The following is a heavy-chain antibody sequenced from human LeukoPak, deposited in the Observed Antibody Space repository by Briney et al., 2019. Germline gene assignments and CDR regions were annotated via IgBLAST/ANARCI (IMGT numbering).Heavy chain of an antibody. D-gene: IGHD4-17*01. Sequence: SETLSLTCTVSGGSISSYYWSWIRQPPGKGLEWIGYIYYSGSTNCNPSVKSRVAMSVDTSKKQFSLKLSSLTAADTAVYYCARVAVTKRGIDYWGQGTLVTVSS. J-gene: IGHJ4*02. CDR1: GGSISSYY. CDR3: ARVAVTKRGIDY. V-gene: IGHV4-59*01. CDR2: IYYSGST.